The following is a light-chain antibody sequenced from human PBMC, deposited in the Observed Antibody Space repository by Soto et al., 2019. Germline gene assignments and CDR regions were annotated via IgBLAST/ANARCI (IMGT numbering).Light chain of an antibody. J-gene: IGKJ1*01. V-gene: IGKV3-20*01. Sequence: ETVLTQSPGTLSLSPGERVTLSCRASQSVCSRCLAWYQQKPGQSPMLLIYGASSRATGIPDRYSGSGSGTAFTRTISRLEPEDFAVYYCQHSGTTPWTFGQGTKVGSK. CDR3: QHSGTTPWT. CDR2: GAS. CDR1: QSVCSRC.